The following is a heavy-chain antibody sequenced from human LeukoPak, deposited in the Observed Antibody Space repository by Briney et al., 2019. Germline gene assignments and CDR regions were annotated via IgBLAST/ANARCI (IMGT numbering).Heavy chain of an antibody. Sequence: PGGSLRLSCAVSGFXFSNYWISWVRQAPGKGLEWVDNIKQDGSDKYYVDSVKGRFTISRDNAKNSLYLQMNSLRAEDTAVYYCARDTVATTFDYWGQGTVVTVSS. J-gene: IGHJ4*02. CDR2: IKQDGSDK. V-gene: IGHV3-7*04. CDR1: GFXFSNYW. D-gene: IGHD4-17*01. CDR3: ARDTVATTFDY.